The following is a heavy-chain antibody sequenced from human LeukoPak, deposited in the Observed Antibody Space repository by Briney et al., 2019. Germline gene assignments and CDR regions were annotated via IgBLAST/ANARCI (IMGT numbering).Heavy chain of an antibody. J-gene: IGHJ4*02. Sequence: SETLSLTCTVSGGSISSDYWSWIRQPPGKGLEWIAYISYSGSTSYNPSLKSRVTISVDTSKNQFSLKLSSVTAADTAVYYCARHGSGGSYGYWGQGTLVTVSS. CDR3: ARHGSGGSYGY. CDR1: GGSISSDY. V-gene: IGHV4-59*08. CDR2: ISYSGST. D-gene: IGHD1-26*01.